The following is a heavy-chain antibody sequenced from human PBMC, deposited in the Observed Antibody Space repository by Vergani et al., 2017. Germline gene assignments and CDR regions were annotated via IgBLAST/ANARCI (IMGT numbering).Heavy chain of an antibody. D-gene: IGHD3-16*02. CDR2: IRSKAYGGTT. Sequence: EVQLVESGGGLVQPGRSLRLSCTASGFTFGDYAMSWVRQAPGKGLEWVGFIRSKAYGGTTEYAASVKGRFTISRDDSKSIAYLQMNSMKTEDTAVYYCTSFMITLGGVIVTMDYWGQGTLVTVSS. CDR1: GFTFGDYA. V-gene: IGHV3-49*04. CDR3: TSFMITLGGVIVTMDY. J-gene: IGHJ4*02.